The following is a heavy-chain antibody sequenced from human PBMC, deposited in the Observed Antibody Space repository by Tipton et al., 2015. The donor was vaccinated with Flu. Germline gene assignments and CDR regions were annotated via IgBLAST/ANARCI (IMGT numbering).Heavy chain of an antibody. J-gene: IGHJ4*02. V-gene: IGHV4-38-2*01. Sequence: TLSLTCSVSGDSIASDYFWGWIRQPPGKGLEWIGNLHHTGNTYYNTSLRSRVTILVDRSKNQFSLKLSSVTAADTAVYYCARLRRSEDYYDSSAPFSYCDYWGQGTLVTVSS. D-gene: IGHD3-22*01. CDR3: ARLRRSEDYYDSSAPFSYCDY. CDR2: LHHTGNT. CDR1: GDSIASDYF.